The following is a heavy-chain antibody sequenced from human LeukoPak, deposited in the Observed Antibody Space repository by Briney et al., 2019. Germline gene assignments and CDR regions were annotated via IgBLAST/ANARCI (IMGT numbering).Heavy chain of an antibody. D-gene: IGHD4-17*01. Sequence: GGSLRLSCAVSGFTFSSYAMSWVRQAPGKGLEWVSTISGSGSTTYYADSVKGRFTISRDNSKNTLYLQMNSLRAEDTAIYYCAKGYTVTHYFDYWGQGTLVTVSS. V-gene: IGHV3-23*01. J-gene: IGHJ4*02. CDR3: AKGYTVTHYFDY. CDR2: ISGSGSTT. CDR1: GFTFSSYA.